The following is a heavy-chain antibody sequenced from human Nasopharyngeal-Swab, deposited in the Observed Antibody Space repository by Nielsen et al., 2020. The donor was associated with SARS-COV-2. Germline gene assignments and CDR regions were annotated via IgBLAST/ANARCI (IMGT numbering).Heavy chain of an antibody. CDR3: ARGDDSSGYPYNHDY. Sequence: GGSLRLSCAASGFSVSTKYMSWVRQAPGKGLEWVSSIYAGGSTYYADSVKGRFTISRDNSKNTLYLQMNSLRAEDTAVYYCARGDDSSGYPYNHDYWGQGTLVTVSS. D-gene: IGHD3-22*01. V-gene: IGHV3-66*01. CDR2: IYAGGST. CDR1: GFSVSTKY. J-gene: IGHJ4*02.